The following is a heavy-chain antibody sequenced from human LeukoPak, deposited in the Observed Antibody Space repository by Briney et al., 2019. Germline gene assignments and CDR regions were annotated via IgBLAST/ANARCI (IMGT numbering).Heavy chain of an antibody. CDR2: IYTSGST. Sequence: SETLSLTCTVSGGSTSSYYWSWIRQPAGKGLEWIGRIYTSGSTNYNPSLKSRVTMSVDTSKNQFSLKLSSVTAADTAVYYCARDFDYYYDSSGYPDWGQGTLVTVSS. V-gene: IGHV4-4*07. CDR1: GGSTSSYY. J-gene: IGHJ4*02. CDR3: ARDFDYYYDSSGYPD. D-gene: IGHD3-22*01.